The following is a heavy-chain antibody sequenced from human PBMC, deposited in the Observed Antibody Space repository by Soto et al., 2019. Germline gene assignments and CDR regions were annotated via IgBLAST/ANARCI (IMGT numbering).Heavy chain of an antibody. CDR2: IYPGDSDI. J-gene: IGHJ6*02. CDR1: EYSFTNYW. Sequence: GESLKISCRGSEYSFTNYWIAWVRQMPGKGLEWMAMIYPGDSDIRYNPSFQGQVTVSADKSLSTAYLQWSGLEASDTAVYYCARSGRNYYYGMDVWGQGTTVTVSS. V-gene: IGHV5-51*01. CDR3: ARSGRNYYYGMDV.